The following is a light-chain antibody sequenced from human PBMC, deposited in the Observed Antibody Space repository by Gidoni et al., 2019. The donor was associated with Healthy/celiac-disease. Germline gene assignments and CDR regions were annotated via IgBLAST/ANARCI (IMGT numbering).Light chain of an antibody. J-gene: IGKJ5*01. Sequence: DIQMTQSPSSLSASVGDRVTITCQASQDISNYLNWYQQKPGKAPKLLIYDASNLETGVPSRFSGSGSETDFTCTISSLQPEDIATYYCQQYDNLPITFGQGTRLEIK. CDR2: DAS. CDR3: QQYDNLPIT. CDR1: QDISNY. V-gene: IGKV1-33*01.